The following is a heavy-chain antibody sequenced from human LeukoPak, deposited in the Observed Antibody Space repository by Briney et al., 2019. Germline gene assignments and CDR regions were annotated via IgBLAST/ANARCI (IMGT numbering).Heavy chain of an antibody. CDR1: GGSLSSSY. CDR2: IYTSGST. D-gene: IGHD3-16*01. Sequence: PSETLSLTCTVSGGSLSSSYWCWIRHPAGQGLEWIGRIYTSGSTNYNPSLKSRVTMPVDTSKNQFSLKLSSVTAADTAVYYCARGLSKYYFDYWGQGTLVTVSS. CDR3: ARGLSKYYFDY. V-gene: IGHV4-4*07. J-gene: IGHJ4*02.